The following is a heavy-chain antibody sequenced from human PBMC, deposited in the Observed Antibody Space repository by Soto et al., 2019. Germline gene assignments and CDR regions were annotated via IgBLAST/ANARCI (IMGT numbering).Heavy chain of an antibody. V-gene: IGHV4-31*03. D-gene: IGHD3-22*01. J-gene: IGHJ5*02. CDR3: AREAYYYDSSGYLSLGDWFDP. CDR1: GGSISSGGYY. CDR2: IYYSGST. Sequence: SETLSLTCTVSGGSISSGGYYWSWIRQHPGKGLEWIGYIYYSGSTYYNPSLKSRVTISVDTSKNQFSLKLSSVTAADTAVYYCAREAYYYDSSGYLSLGDWFDPWGQGTLVTVSS.